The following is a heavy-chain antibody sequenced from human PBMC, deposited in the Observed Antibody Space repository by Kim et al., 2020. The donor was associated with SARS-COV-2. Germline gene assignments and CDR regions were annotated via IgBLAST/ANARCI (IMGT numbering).Heavy chain of an antibody. CDR3: AREYSSAFRPTAENWFDP. J-gene: IGHJ5*02. D-gene: IGHD6-6*01. Sequence: KGRFTISRDNAKNSLYLQMNSLRAEDTAVYYCAREYSSAFRPTAENWFDPWGQGTLVTVSS. V-gene: IGHV3-11*06.